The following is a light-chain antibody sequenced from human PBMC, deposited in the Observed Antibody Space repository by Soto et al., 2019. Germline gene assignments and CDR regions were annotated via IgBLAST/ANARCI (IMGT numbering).Light chain of an antibody. CDR1: SSNIGSNT. CDR2: TNN. Sequence: QSVLTQTPSASGTPGQRVTISCSGSSSNIGSNTVNWFQQLPGTAPKLLIYTNNQRPSGFPDRFSGSKSGTSASLAISGLQSQDEADYYCAAWDDSLNGYVFGTGTKLTVL. CDR3: AAWDDSLNGYV. J-gene: IGLJ1*01. V-gene: IGLV1-44*01.